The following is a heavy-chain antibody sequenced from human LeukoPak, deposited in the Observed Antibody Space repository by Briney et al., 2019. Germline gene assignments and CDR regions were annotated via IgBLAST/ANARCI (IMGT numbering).Heavy chain of an antibody. CDR2: IYYSGST. V-gene: IGHV4-39*07. CDR1: GGSISSSSYY. CDR3: ARESYWDWYWYFDL. D-gene: IGHD3/OR15-3a*01. J-gene: IGHJ2*01. Sequence: SEALSLTCTVSGGSISSSSYYWGWIRQPPGKGLEWIGSIYYSGSTYYNPSLKSRVTISVDTSKNQFSLKLSSVTAADTAVYYCARESYWDWYWYFDLWGRGTLVTVSS.